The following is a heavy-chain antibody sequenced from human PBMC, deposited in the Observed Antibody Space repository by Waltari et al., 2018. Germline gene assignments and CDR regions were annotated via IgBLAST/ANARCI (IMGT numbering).Heavy chain of an antibody. CDR3: ARDAAARHNWFDP. Sequence: QVQLVQSGAEVKKPGASVTVSCKASGYTFTGSYMHWVRQAPGQGLEWMGRINPNSGGTNYAQKFQGRVTMTRDTSISTAYMELSRLRSDDTAVYYCARDAAARHNWFDPWGQGTLVTVSS. CDR2: INPNSGGT. V-gene: IGHV1-2*06. CDR1: GYTFTGSY. D-gene: IGHD6-13*01. J-gene: IGHJ5*02.